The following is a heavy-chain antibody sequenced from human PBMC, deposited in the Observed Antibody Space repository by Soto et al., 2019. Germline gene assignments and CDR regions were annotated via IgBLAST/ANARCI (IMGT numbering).Heavy chain of an antibody. CDR2: IRSKAYGGTT. V-gene: IGHV3-49*04. CDR3: TRDGAAQHTAMVKDY. J-gene: IGHJ4*02. D-gene: IGHD5-18*01. Sequence: GGSLRLSCTASGFTFGDYAMSWVRQAPGKGREWVGFIRSKAYGGTTEYAASVKGRFTISRDDSKSIAYLQMNSLKTEDTAVYYCTRDGAAQHTAMVKDYWGQGTLVTVSS. CDR1: GFTFGDYA.